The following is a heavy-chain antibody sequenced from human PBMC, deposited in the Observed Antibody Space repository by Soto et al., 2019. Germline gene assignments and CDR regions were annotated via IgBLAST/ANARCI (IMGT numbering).Heavy chain of an antibody. Sequence: SETLSLTCTVSGGSISSYYWSWIRQPPGKGLEGIGYIYYSGSTNYNPSLKSRVTISVDTSKNQFSLKLSSVTAADTAVYYCARGNFTYYDFWSGYDTWFDPWGQGTLVTSPQ. CDR3: ARGNFTYYDFWSGYDTWFDP. CDR2: IYYSGST. CDR1: GGSISSYY. D-gene: IGHD3-3*01. J-gene: IGHJ5*02. V-gene: IGHV4-59*01.